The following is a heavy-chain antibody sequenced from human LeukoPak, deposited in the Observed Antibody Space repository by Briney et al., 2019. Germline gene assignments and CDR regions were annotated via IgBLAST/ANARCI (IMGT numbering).Heavy chain of an antibody. CDR2: IYYSGST. D-gene: IGHD3-10*01. CDR1: GGSISSYY. Sequence: SETLSLTCTVSGGSISSYYWSWIRQPPGKGLEWIGYIYYSGSTNYNHSLRSRVTISVDTSKNQFSLKLSSVTAADTAVYYCARHRARGYFDYWGQGTLVTVSS. CDR3: ARHRARGYFDY. V-gene: IGHV4-59*08. J-gene: IGHJ4*02.